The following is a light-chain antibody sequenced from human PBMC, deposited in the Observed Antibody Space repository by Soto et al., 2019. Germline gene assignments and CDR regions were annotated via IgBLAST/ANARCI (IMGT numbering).Light chain of an antibody. J-gene: IGKJ2*01. Sequence: EIVLTQSPATLSVSPGERATLSCRASQTVNQKLGWYQQKPGQAPRLLIYLASTRATGIPARFSGSGSGTEYTLTISSLQAEDSAVYYCQQFNTWPHTFGQGTKLEIK. V-gene: IGKV3-15*01. CDR1: QTVNQK. CDR2: LAS. CDR3: QQFNTWPHT.